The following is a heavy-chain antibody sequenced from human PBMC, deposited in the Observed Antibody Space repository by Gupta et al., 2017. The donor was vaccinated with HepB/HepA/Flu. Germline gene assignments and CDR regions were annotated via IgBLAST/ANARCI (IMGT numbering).Heavy chain of an antibody. J-gene: IGHJ3*01. CDR1: GGTITHFA. CDR2: IIPFSETT. D-gene: IGHD3/OR15-3a*01. CDR3: ARDNGLFLRNQQLEGHDALDV. Sequence: VQLAQSGAEVQQPGSSVKVSCEASGGTITHFALTWVRQGPGQGLEWLGGIIPFSETTNYAEKFQDRVTNSADKSMNSAYMELSSLRSDDTAVYLSARDNGLFLRNQQLEGHDALDVWGQGTMVVVSS. V-gene: IGHV1-69*06.